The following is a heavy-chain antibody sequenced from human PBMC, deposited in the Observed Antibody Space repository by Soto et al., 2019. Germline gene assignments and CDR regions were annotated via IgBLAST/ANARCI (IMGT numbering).Heavy chain of an antibody. D-gene: IGHD6-19*01. V-gene: IGHV4-61*08. Sequence: QVQLQESGPGLVKPSETLSLTCSVAGGSVSSGDYYWSWIRQPPGKGLEWIGYIYYSGSTKYSPSLKSRVTTSVEKSKNQCSLKRSSVTAADTAVYYCARDRVGGGWLVVESDWGQGTLVTVSS. CDR1: GGSVSSGDYY. J-gene: IGHJ4*02. CDR3: ARDRVGGGWLVVESD. CDR2: IYYSGST.